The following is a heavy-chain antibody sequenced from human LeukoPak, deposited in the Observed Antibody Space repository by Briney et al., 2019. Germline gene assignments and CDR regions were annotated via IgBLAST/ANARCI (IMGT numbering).Heavy chain of an antibody. V-gene: IGHV1-24*01. J-gene: IGHJ3*02. Sequence: ASVKVSCKVSGYTLTELSMHWVRQAPGKGLEWMGGFDPEDGETIYAQKFQGRVTMTEDTSTDTAYMELSSLRSEDTAVYYCATGLPWGATGEYAFDIWGQGTMVTVSS. CDR1: GYTLTELS. CDR2: FDPEDGET. D-gene: IGHD1-26*01. CDR3: ATGLPWGATGEYAFDI.